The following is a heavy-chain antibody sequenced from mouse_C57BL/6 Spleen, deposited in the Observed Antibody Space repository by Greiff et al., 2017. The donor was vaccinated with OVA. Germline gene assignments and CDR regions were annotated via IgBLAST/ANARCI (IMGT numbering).Heavy chain of an antibody. CDR2: INPGNGGT. J-gene: IGHJ2*01. V-gene: IGHV1-53*01. Sequence: QVQLQQPGTELVKPGASVKLSCTASGYTFTGYCMHWVKQRPGQGLEWIGNINPGNGGTNYNEKFKSKATLTVDKSSSTAYLQLSSLTSEDSAVYYCERTRYYFDYWGQGTTLTVSA. CDR3: ERTRYYFDY. CDR1: GYTFTGYC.